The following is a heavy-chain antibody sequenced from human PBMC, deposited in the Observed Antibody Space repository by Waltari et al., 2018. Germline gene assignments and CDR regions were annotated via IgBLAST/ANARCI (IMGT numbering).Heavy chain of an antibody. D-gene: IGHD6-19*01. V-gene: IGHV3-30*02. CDR2: IRYDGSNK. Sequence: QVQLVESGGGVVQPGGSLRLPGAASGFTFSSYGMHWVRQAPGKGLDWVAFIRYDGSNKYYADSVKCRFTISRDNSKNTLYLQMNSLRAEDTAVYYCAKDLYPAVAKVGLASDWGQGTLVTVSS. CDR3: AKDLYPAVAKVGLASD. CDR1: GFTFSSYG. J-gene: IGHJ4*02.